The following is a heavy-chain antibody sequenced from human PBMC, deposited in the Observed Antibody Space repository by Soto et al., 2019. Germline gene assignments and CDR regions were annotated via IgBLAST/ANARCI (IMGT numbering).Heavy chain of an antibody. Sequence: QITLNESGPTLVKPTQTLTLTCTFSGFSLTTSGVGVGWIRQSPGKAPEWLALIYWDDEKRYSPSLKSRLTITKDTSKNQVVLTMANLDTADTATYYCAHRVLRTVFGLVTTTAIYFDFWGQGTPVAVSS. CDR1: GFSLTTSGVG. CDR2: IYWDDEK. J-gene: IGHJ4*02. V-gene: IGHV2-5*02. CDR3: AHRVLRTVFGLVTTTAIYFDF. D-gene: IGHD3-3*01.